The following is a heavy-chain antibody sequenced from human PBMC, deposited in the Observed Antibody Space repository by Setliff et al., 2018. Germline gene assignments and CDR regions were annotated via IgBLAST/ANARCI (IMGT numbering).Heavy chain of an antibody. J-gene: IGHJ4*02. CDR2: ISGGSGHT. CDR1: GFTFSTYA. CDR3: AKDNWVDSVMVTEKGEF. D-gene: IGHD5-18*01. Sequence: PGGSLRLSCAASGFTFSTYAMSWVRQAPGKGLEWVSAISGGSGHTYYVATVKGRFTISRDDSKNTLYLQMNSLRAEDTGIYYCAKDNWVDSVMVTEKGEFWGQGTLVTVSS. V-gene: IGHV3-23*01.